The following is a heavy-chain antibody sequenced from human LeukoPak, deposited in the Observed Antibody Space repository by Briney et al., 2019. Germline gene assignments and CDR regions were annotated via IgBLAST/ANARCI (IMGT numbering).Heavy chain of an antibody. CDR2: VWSDGNGK. V-gene: IGHV3-33*01. D-gene: IGHD4-17*01. J-gene: IGHJ4*02. Sequence: GGSLRLSCAASGFTFSTFGMHWVRQAPGKGLEWVAVVWSDGNGKFHADSVKGRFTISRDNSKNTLYLQMNNLRAEDTAVYYCVRVRTVTLDSWGQGTLVTVSS. CDR1: GFTFSTFG. CDR3: VRVRTVTLDS.